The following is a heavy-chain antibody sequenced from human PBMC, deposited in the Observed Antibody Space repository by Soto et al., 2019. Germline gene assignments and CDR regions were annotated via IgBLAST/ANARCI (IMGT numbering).Heavy chain of an antibody. D-gene: IGHD5-12*01. Sequence: SETLSLTCAVYGGSFSGYYWSWIRQPPGKGLEWIGEINHSGSTNYNPSLKSRVTISVDTSKNQFSLKLSSVTAADTAVYYCAVSIVATTYNWFDPWGQGTLVT. V-gene: IGHV4-34*01. CDR2: INHSGST. CDR1: GGSFSGYY. CDR3: AVSIVATTYNWFDP. J-gene: IGHJ5*02.